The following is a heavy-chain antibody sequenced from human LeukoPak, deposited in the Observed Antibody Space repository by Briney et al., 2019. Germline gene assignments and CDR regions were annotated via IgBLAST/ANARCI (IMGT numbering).Heavy chain of an antibody. J-gene: IGHJ4*02. D-gene: IGHD5-18*01. CDR2: ISAYNGNT. V-gene: IGHV1-18*01. CDR3: AREGSYGLIDY. CDR1: GYTFTSYG. Sequence: GASVKVSCKASGYTFTSYGISWVRQAPGQGLEWMGWISAYNGNTNYAQKLQGRVTITTDTSTSTAYMELRSLSSDDTAVYYCAREGSYGLIDYWGQGTLVTVSS.